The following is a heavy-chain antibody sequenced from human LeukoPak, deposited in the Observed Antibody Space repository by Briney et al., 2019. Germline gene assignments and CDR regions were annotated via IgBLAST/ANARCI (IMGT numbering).Heavy chain of an antibody. D-gene: IGHD3-3*01. CDR3: TRPQDTSYYYMDV. J-gene: IGHJ6*03. CDR2: IRSKVNTYAT. CDR1: GFTFSGSA. V-gene: IGHV3-73*01. Sequence: GGSLRLSCAASGFTFSGSAMHWVRQASGKGLEWVGRIRSKVNTYATSYAASVKGRFTISRDDSKNTAYLQMNSLKTEDTAVYYCTRPQDTSYYYMDVWGKGTTVTVSS.